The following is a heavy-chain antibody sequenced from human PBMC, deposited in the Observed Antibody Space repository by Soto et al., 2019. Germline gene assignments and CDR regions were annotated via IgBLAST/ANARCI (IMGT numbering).Heavy chain of an antibody. CDR1: GFTFSSYA. V-gene: IGHV3-23*01. CDR2: ISGSGGST. D-gene: IGHD6-19*01. Sequence: EVQLLESGGGLVQPGGSLRLSCAASGFTFSSYAMSWVRQAPGKGLEWVSAISGSGGSTYNADSVKGRFTISRDNSKNTLYLQMNSLRAEDTAVYYCASSPTPYIAVAVYFDYWGQGTLVTVSS. CDR3: ASSPTPYIAVAVYFDY. J-gene: IGHJ4*02.